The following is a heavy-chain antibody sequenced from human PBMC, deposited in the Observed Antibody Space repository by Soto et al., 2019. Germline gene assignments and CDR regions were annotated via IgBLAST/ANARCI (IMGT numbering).Heavy chain of an antibody. Sequence: SETLSLTCAVYGGSFSGYYWSWIRQPPGKGLEWIGEINHSGSTNYNPSLKSRVTISVDTSKNQFSLKLSSVTAADTAVYYCARGLFIWSGYYTGLGSDNWRQGTLVTVSS. J-gene: IGHJ4*02. CDR1: GGSFSGYY. V-gene: IGHV4-34*01. CDR2: INHSGST. CDR3: ARGLFIWSGYYTGLGSDN. D-gene: IGHD3-3*01.